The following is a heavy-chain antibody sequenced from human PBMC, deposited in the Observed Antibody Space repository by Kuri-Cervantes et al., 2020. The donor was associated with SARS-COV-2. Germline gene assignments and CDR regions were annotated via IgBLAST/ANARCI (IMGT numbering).Heavy chain of an antibody. V-gene: IGHV1-2*02. D-gene: IGHD1-1*01. CDR2: INPNSGGT. Sequence: ASVKVSCKASGYTFTGYYMHWVRQAPGQGLEWMGWINPNSGGTNYAQKFQGRVTMARDTSISTAYMELSRLRSDDTAVYYCARDNSEATGMGFYYYGMDVWGQGTTVTVSS. CDR1: GYTFTGYY. J-gene: IGHJ6*02. CDR3: ARDNSEATGMGFYYYGMDV.